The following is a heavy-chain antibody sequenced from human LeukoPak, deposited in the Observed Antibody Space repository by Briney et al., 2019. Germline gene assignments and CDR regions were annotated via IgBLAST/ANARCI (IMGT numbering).Heavy chain of an antibody. V-gene: IGHV4-59*11. J-gene: IGHJ4*02. CDR2: MRDTVNT. D-gene: IGHD5-18*01. CDR3: ATIKRGNIYGYFDF. CDR1: DVSISSHY. Sequence: SETLSLTCSVSDVSISSHYWSWLRQPPGKGLEWIAYMRDTVNTKDNPSFKSRLTLSADTSKNQFSLRLSSVTAADLAVYYCATIKRGNIYGYFDFWGQGILVTVSS.